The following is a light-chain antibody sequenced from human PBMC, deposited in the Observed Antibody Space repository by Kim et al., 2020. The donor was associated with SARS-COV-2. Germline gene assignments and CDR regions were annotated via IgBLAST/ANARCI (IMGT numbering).Light chain of an antibody. CDR2: DAS. CDR1: QDISNY. V-gene: IGKV1-33*01. J-gene: IGKJ3*01. CDR3: QQYDNLSSGT. Sequence: DIQMTQSPSSLSASVGDRVTITCQASQDISNYLNWYQQKPGKAPKLLIYDASNLETGVPSRFSGSGSGTDFTFTISSLQPEDIATYYCQQYDNLSSGTFGPGTKVDIK.